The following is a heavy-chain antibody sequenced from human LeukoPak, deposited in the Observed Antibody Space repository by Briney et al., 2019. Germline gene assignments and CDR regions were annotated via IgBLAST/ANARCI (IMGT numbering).Heavy chain of an antibody. CDR1: GFTFTSHG. Sequence: ASVKVSCKASGFTFTSHGFTWVRQAPGQGLGWMGWISAYNGDTHSAERFQGRVTLTTDTSTSTAYMELRSLRSDDTAVYYCARKQTSLPLDLWGQGTLVTVSS. V-gene: IGHV1-18*01. J-gene: IGHJ4*02. D-gene: IGHD6-13*01. CDR2: ISAYNGDT. CDR3: ARKQTSLPLDL.